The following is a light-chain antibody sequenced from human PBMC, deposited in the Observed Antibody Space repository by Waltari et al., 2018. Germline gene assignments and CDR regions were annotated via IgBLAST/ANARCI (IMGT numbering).Light chain of an antibody. Sequence: QSALTQPASVSGSPGQSITISCTESSSDVGSHNFVSWYQQHPGKAPKVMIYEDNKRPAGLSKRFSGSKSGNTASLTISGLQADDEADYYCCSYAGGSPRWVFGGGTKLTVL. V-gene: IGLV2-23*01. J-gene: IGLJ3*02. CDR1: SSDVGSHNF. CDR3: CSYAGGSPRWV. CDR2: EDN.